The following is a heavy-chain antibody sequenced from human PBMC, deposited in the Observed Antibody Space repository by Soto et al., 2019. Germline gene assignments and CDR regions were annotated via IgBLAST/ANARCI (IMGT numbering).Heavy chain of an antibody. CDR3: ARDRGLEYSSSFIGWFDP. D-gene: IGHD6-6*01. V-gene: IGHV4-31*03. CDR2: IYYSGST. CDR1: GGSISSGGYY. Sequence: QVQLQESGPGLVKPSQTLSLTCTVSGGSISSGGYYWSWIRQHPGKGLEWIGYIYYSGSTYYNPSLKSRVNISVDTSKKQFSLKLSSVTAADTAVYFCARDRGLEYSSSFIGWFDPWGQGTLGTVSS. J-gene: IGHJ5*02.